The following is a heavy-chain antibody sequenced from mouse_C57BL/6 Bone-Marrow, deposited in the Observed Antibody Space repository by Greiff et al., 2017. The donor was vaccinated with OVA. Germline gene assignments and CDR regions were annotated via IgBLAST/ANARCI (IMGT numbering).Heavy chain of an antibody. CDR1: GYTFTSYW. CDR3: TRRWLLDY. V-gene: IGHV1-69*01. J-gene: IGHJ2*01. CDR2: LVPSDSYT. D-gene: IGHD2-3*01. Sequence: QVHVKQSGAELVMPGASVKLSCKASGYTFTSYWIHWVKQRPGQGLEWIGELVPSDSYTNYNHKFKCKSTLTVDKASSAAYIQLSSLTSVDYSVYYCTRRWLLDYWGQGTTLTVSS.